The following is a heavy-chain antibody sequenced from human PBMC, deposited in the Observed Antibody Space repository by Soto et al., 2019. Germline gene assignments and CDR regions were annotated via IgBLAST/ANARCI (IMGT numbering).Heavy chain of an antibody. V-gene: IGHV3-33*01. J-gene: IGHJ4*02. CDR2: IWYDGSNK. Sequence: GGSLRLSCAASGFTFSSYGMHWVRQAPGKGLEWVAVIWYDGSNKYYADSVKGRFTISRDNSKNTLYLQMNSLRAEDTAVYYCARDSSYKQLDPQNFDYWGQGTLVTVSS. CDR3: ARDSSYKQLDPQNFDY. D-gene: IGHD6-13*01. CDR1: GFTFSSYG.